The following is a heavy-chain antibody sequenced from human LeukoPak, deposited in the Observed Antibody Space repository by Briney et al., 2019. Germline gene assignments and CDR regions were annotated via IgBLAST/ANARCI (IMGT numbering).Heavy chain of an antibody. J-gene: IGHJ5*02. Sequence: GGSLRLSCAASGFTFSSYEMNWVRQAPGKGLEWVSYISSSGSTIYYADSVKGRFTISRDNAKNSLYLQMNSLRAEDTAVYYCAKALGYCSSTKCYNWFDPWGQGTLVTVSS. V-gene: IGHV3-48*03. CDR1: GFTFSSYE. CDR3: AKALGYCSSTKCYNWFDP. D-gene: IGHD2-2*01. CDR2: ISSSGSTI.